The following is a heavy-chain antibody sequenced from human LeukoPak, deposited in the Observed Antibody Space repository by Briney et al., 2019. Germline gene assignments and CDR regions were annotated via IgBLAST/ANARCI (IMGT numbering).Heavy chain of an antibody. J-gene: IGHJ4*02. Sequence: GGSLRLSFAAPEFTFSSFPMTWFRQPQGKGWDWFSVISASGGSTYYADSVKGRFTISRDNSKNTLYLQMNSLRAEDTAVYYCAKISGYDLYYFDYWGQGTLVTVSS. CDR3: AKISGYDLYYFDY. D-gene: IGHD5-12*01. V-gene: IGHV3-23*01. CDR2: ISASGGST. CDR1: EFTFSSFP.